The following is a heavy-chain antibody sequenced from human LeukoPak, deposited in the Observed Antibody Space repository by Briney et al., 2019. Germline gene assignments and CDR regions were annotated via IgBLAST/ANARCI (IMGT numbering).Heavy chain of an antibody. CDR2: IKQDGSEK. CDR1: GFTFSIYW. J-gene: IGHJ4*02. Sequence: GGSLRLSCAASGFTFSIYWMSWVRQAPGKGLEWVANIKQDGSEKYYVDSVKGRFTISRDNAKNSLYLQMNSLRAEDTAVYYCGRGDDFWGSPADYWGQGTLVTVSS. V-gene: IGHV3-7*04. D-gene: IGHD3-3*01. CDR3: GRGDDFWGSPADY.